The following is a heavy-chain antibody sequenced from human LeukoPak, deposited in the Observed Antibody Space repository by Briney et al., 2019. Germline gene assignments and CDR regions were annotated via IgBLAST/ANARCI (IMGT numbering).Heavy chain of an antibody. CDR1: GYTFTGYY. CDR3: ALLLWFGELSFDY. Sequence: ASVKVSCKASGYTFTGYYMHWVRQAPGQGLEWMGWINPNSGGTNYAQRFQGRVTMTRDTSISTAYMELSRLRSDDTAVYYCALLLWFGELSFDYWGQGTLVTVSS. CDR2: INPNSGGT. J-gene: IGHJ4*02. V-gene: IGHV1-2*02. D-gene: IGHD3-10*01.